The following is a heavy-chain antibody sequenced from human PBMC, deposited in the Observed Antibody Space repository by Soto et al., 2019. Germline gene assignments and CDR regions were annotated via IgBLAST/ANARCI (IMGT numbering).Heavy chain of an antibody. D-gene: IGHD3-10*01. CDR1: GFIFRSYA. CDR3: AKDKGGVIY. Sequence: PGGSLRLSCAASGFIFRSYAMNWVRQVPGKGLEWVSAISAGSDSTYYADSVKGRFSISRDNSKNTLYLHMNSLRAEDTAVYYCAKDKGGVIYWGQGTQVTVSS. J-gene: IGHJ4*02. V-gene: IGHV3-23*01. CDR2: ISAGSDST.